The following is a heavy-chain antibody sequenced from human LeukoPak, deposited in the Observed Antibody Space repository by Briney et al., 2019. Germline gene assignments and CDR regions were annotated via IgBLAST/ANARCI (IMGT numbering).Heavy chain of an antibody. V-gene: IGHV4-59*06. J-gene: IGHJ6*02. Sequence: PSETLSLTCTVSGGSISSYYWSWIRQPQEKGLEWIGYIYYSGSTYYNPSLKSRVTISVDTSKNQFSLKLSSVTAADTAVYYCARELDCSGGSCYPSGYGMDVWGQGTTVTVSS. CDR3: ARELDCSGGSCYPSGYGMDV. CDR2: IYYSGST. D-gene: IGHD2-15*01. CDR1: GGSISSYY.